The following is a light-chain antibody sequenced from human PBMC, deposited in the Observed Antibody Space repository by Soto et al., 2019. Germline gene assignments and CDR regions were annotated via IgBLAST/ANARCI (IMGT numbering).Light chain of an antibody. V-gene: IGLV2-14*01. J-gene: IGLJ1*01. CDR1: SSDVGGYKY. CDR3: SSFTSTSTLYV. Sequence: QSVLTQPASVSGSPGQSITISCTGTSSDVGGYKYVSWYQQYPGKAPKLMIYEVSSRPSGVSNRFSGSKSGNTASLTISGLQAEDEADYYCSSFTSTSTLYVFGSGTKVT. CDR2: EVS.